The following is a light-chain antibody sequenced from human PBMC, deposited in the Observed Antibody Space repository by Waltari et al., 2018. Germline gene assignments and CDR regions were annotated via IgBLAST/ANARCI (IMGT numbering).Light chain of an antibody. CDR2: GAS. J-gene: IGKJ1*01. V-gene: IGKV3-15*01. Sequence: EIVMTQSPATLSVSPGERATLSCRASQSVSTNLDWYQQKPGQAPRLLIYGASTRATGIPARFSGSGSRTEFTLTISSMQSEDFALYYCQHYNNWPPWTFGQGTRVEIK. CDR1: QSVSTN. CDR3: QHYNNWPPWT.